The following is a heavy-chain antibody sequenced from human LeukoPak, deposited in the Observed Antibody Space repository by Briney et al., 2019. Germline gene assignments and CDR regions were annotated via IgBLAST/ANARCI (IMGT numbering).Heavy chain of an antibody. CDR1: GYTFTSYG. V-gene: IGHV1-18*01. J-gene: IGHJ3*02. CDR3: ARSDAQLGNDAFDI. CDR2: ISAYNGNT. Sequence: ASVKVSCKASGYTFTSYGIIWVRQAPGQGLEWMGWISAYNGNTNYAQKLQGRVTITTDTSTSTAYMELRSLRSDDTAVYYCARSDAQLGNDAFDIWGQGTMVTVSS. D-gene: IGHD3-16*01.